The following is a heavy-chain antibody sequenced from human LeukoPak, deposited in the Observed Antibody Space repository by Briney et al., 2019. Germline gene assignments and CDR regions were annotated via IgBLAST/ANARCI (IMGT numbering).Heavy chain of an antibody. CDR3: ARRMATVTDAFDI. CDR2: VFHSGTT. V-gene: IGHV4-59*08. CDR1: GDSLTSNF. J-gene: IGHJ3*02. D-gene: IGHD5-24*01. Sequence: SETVYLTCNVSGDSLTSNFWSWIRQTPGKGLEWIGYVFHSGTTNYSPSLKSRVTISLDTSKKQIYLRLASVTAADTALYYCARRMATVTDAFDIWGRGTMASVSS.